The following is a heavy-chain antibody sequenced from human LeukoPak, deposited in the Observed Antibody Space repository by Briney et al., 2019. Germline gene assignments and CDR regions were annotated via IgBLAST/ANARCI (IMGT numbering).Heavy chain of an antibody. J-gene: IGHJ4*02. CDR1: GFTVSSNY. CDR2: IYSGGST. Sequence: GGSLRLSCAASGFTVSSNYMSWVRQAPGKGLEWVSVIYSGGSTYHADSVKGRFTISRDNSRNTLYLQMNSLRVEDTAVYYCARVGLRESGYIDYWGQGTLITVSS. D-gene: IGHD3-16*01. CDR3: ARVGLRESGYIDY. V-gene: IGHV3-53*01.